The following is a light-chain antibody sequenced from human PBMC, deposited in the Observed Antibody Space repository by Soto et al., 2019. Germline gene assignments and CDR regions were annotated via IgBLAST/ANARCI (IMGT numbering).Light chain of an antibody. CDR1: QSISTY. J-gene: IGKJ4*01. CDR3: QQSYSTPLT. CDR2: GAS. V-gene: IGKV1-39*01. Sequence: DIQMTQSPSSLSASVGDGVTITCRASQSISTYVNWYQQKPGTAPKLLIYGASSLQSGVPSRFSGSGSGTDFTLTIGSLQPEDFATYYCQQSYSTPLTFGRGTKVDIK.